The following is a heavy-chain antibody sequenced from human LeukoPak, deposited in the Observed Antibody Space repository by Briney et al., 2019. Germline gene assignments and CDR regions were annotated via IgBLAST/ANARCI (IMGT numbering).Heavy chain of an antibody. J-gene: IGHJ4*02. CDR3: ATDNYYGSGSLDY. CDR1: GYTFTSYG. V-gene: IGHV1-2*02. CDR2: INPNSGGT. D-gene: IGHD3-10*01. Sequence: GASVKVSCKASGYTFTSYGISWVRQAPGQGLEWMGWINPNSGGTNYAQKFQGRVTMTRDTSISTAYMELSRLRSEDTAVYYCATDNYYGSGSLDYWGQGTLVTVSS.